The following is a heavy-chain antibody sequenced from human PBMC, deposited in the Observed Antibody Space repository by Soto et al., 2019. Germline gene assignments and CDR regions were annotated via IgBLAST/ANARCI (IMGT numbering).Heavy chain of an antibody. V-gene: IGHV4-4*07. J-gene: IGHJ5*02. D-gene: IGHD4-17*01. CDR3: ARVQMTTVTTSGWFDP. Sequence: SETLSLTCTVSGGSISSYYWSWIRQPAGKGLEWIGRIYTSGSTNYNPSLKSRVTMSVDTSKNQFSLKLSSVTAADTAVYYCARVQMTTVTTSGWFDPWGQGTLVTVSS. CDR2: IYTSGST. CDR1: GGSISSYY.